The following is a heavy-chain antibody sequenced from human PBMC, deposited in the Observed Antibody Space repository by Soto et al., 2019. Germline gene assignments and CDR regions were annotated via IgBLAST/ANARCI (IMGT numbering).Heavy chain of an antibody. CDR2: VSFRGST. V-gene: IGHV4-59*01. CDR1: GDSISSYY. D-gene: IGHD3-22*01. Sequence: SETLSLTCTVSGDSISSYYWNWIRQPPGKGLEWIGYVSFRGSTSYNPSLKSRVTISVDTSKNQFSLRLSSVTAADTAVYYCARSREMYYYDSSGYYAHWGQGTRVT. CDR3: ARSREMYYYDSSGYYAH. J-gene: IGHJ4*02.